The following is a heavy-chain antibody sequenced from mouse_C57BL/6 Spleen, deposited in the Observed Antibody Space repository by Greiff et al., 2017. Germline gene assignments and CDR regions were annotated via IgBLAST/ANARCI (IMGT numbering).Heavy chain of an antibody. J-gene: IGHJ3*01. Sequence: VQLQQPGAELVRPGSSVKLSCKASGYTFTSYWMDWVKQRPGQGLEWIGNIYPSDSETHYNQKFKDKATLTVDKSSSTAYMQLSSLTSEDSAVYYCARRDSSGACFADWGKGPLVTVSA. CDR1: GYTFTSYW. V-gene: IGHV1-61*01. D-gene: IGHD3-2*02. CDR2: IYPSDSET. CDR3: ARRDSSGACFAD.